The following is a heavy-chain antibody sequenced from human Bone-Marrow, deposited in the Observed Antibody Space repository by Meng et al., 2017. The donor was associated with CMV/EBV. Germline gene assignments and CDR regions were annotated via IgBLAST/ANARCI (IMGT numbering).Heavy chain of an antibody. J-gene: IGHJ4*02. CDR3: AKEGRDSGNYLTDS. CDR2: LSYDGSQR. CDR1: RLTHFKSYS. Sequence: GESLKISCVASRLTHFKSYSMNWVRQAPGKGLEWVAILSYDGSQRYYTDSVKGRFTISRDNSMDTMYLQMNSLRAEDTAVYYCAKEGRDSGNYLTDSWGQGTLVTVSS. V-gene: IGHV3-30*18. D-gene: IGHD1-26*01.